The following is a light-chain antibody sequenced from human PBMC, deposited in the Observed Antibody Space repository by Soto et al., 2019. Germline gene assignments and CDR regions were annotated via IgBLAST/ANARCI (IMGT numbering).Light chain of an antibody. V-gene: IGKV3-20*01. CDR1: QSVNSNY. Sequence: EIVLTQSPGTLSLSPGERATLSCRASQSVNSNYLGWYQQKPGQAPRLLIYGASSRATGIPDRFSGRGSGTDFTLTINRLEPEDFAVYYCQKYGGSPWTFGQGTKVEIK. J-gene: IGKJ1*01. CDR3: QKYGGSPWT. CDR2: GAS.